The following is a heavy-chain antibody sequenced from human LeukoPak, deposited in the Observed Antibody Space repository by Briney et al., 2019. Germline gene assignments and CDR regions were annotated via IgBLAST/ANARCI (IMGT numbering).Heavy chain of an antibody. CDR3: ASSFYDLLVYFDY. CDR1: GYTFTSYY. Sequence: EASVKVSCKASGYTFTSYYMHWVRQAPGQGLEWMGKISPSDGSTRYAQKFQGRVTMTRDMSTSTVYMELSSLRSEDTAVYYCASSFYDLLVYFDYWGQGTLVTVSS. CDR2: ISPSDGST. D-gene: IGHD5/OR15-5a*01. V-gene: IGHV1-46*01. J-gene: IGHJ4*02.